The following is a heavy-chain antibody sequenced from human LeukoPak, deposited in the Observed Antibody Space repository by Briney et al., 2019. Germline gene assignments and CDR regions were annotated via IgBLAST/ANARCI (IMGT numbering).Heavy chain of an antibody. CDR2: ISRGGNSK. CDR1: GFSFSDYY. D-gene: IGHD3-10*01. Sequence: TGGSLRLSCAASGFSFSDYYMSWISQAPGKGLEWVSSISRGGNSKYSADSVKGRFIISRDSAKKSLDLQMDSLRAEDTAVYYCAKDQFVDYWGQGTLVTVSS. J-gene: IGHJ4*02. V-gene: IGHV3-11*01. CDR3: AKDQFVDY.